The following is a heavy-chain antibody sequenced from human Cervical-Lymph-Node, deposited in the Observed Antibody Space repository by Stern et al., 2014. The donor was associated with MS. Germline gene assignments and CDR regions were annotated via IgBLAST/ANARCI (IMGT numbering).Heavy chain of an antibody. CDR1: GYTVTNYA. J-gene: IGHJ4*02. CDR3: ARELVGTTLFDY. Sequence: QDQLVQSGAEVVKPGASVKVSCKASGYTVTNYAMHWVRQAPGQRLEWMGWIHAGNGNTKYSQKFQDRVTITRDTSASTAYMELSSLGSEDTAVYYCARELVGTTLFDYWGQGTLVTVSS. V-gene: IGHV1-3*01. CDR2: IHAGNGNT. D-gene: IGHD1-26*01.